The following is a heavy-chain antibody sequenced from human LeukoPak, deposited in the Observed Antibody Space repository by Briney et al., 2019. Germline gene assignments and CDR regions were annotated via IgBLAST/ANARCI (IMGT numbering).Heavy chain of an antibody. CDR1: GFTFSSYS. D-gene: IGHD6-19*01. J-gene: IGHJ6*02. CDR2: ISSSSSTI. V-gene: IGHV3-48*01. CDR3: ARDQAGNSYYYGMDV. Sequence: QSGGSLRLSCAASGFTFSSYSMNWVRQAPGKGLEWVSYISSSSSTIYYADPVKGRFTISRDNAKNSLYLQMNSLRAEDTAVYYCARDQAGNSYYYGMDVWGQGTTVTVSS.